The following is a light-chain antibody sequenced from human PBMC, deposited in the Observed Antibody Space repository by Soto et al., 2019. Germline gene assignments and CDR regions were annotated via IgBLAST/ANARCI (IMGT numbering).Light chain of an antibody. CDR1: QSVSSSS. CDR2: GAS. CDR3: QQYSSSPPKYT. Sequence: EIVLTQSPGTLSLSPGERATLSGRASQSVSSSSLAWYQQKPGQAPRLLIYGASSRATGIPDRFSGSGSGTDFTLTISRLEPEDFAVYYCQQYSSSPPKYTFGQGTKLEIK. J-gene: IGKJ2*01. V-gene: IGKV3-20*01.